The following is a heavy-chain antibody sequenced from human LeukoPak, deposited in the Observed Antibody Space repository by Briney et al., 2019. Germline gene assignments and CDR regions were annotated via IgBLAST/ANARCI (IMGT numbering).Heavy chain of an antibody. CDR1: GGSIDSYY. CDR2: IYYTGKI. CDR3: AGHHPRNTVDF. J-gene: IGHJ4*02. V-gene: IGHV4-59*08. Sequence: SSETLSLTCTVSGGSIDSYYWSWIRQPPGKGLEWIGYIYYTGKINYNPSLKSRLTISVDTSKNQFSLKLSSVTAADTAVYYCAGHHPRNTVDFWGQGTLVTVSS. D-gene: IGHD2/OR15-2a*01.